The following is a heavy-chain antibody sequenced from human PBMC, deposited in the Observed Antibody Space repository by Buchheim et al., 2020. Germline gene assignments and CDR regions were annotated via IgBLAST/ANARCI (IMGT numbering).Heavy chain of an antibody. CDR3: AITYVWGSYRDY. Sequence: QVQLQESGPGLVKPSQTLSLTCTVSGGSISSGSYYWSWIRQPAGKGLEWIGRIYTSGSTNYNPSLKSRVTISVDTSKNQFSLKLSSVTAADTAVYYCAITYVWGSYRDYWGQGTL. CDR1: GGSISSGSYY. D-gene: IGHD3-16*02. J-gene: IGHJ4*02. V-gene: IGHV4-61*02. CDR2: IYTSGST.